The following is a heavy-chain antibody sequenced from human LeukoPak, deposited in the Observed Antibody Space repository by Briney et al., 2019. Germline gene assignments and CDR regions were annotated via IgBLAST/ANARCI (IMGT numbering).Heavy chain of an antibody. D-gene: IGHD1-26*01. V-gene: IGHV3-7*01. J-gene: IGHJ4*02. Sequence: PGGSLRLSCAASGFTFSAYWMSWVRQAPGKGLEWVANIRQDGSDKYYVDSVKGRFTISRDNAKNSLYLQMNSLRAEDTAVFYCAKLRVGAIDYWGQGTLVTVSS. CDR1: GFTFSAYW. CDR2: IRQDGSDK. CDR3: AKLRVGAIDY.